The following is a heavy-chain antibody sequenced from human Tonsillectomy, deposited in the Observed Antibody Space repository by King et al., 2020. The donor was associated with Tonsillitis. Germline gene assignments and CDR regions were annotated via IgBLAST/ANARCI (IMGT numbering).Heavy chain of an antibody. CDR3: ARDQGIPARPHQYYFDY. CDR1: GGSISSSSYY. CDR2: IYYSGST. V-gene: IGHV4-39*07. Sequence: LQLQESGPGLVKPSETLSLTCTVSGGSISSSSYYWGWIRQPPGKGLEWIGSIYYSGSTYYNPSLKSRVTISVDTSKNQFSLKLSSVTAADTAVYYCARDQGIPARPHQYYFDYWGQGTLVTVSS. D-gene: IGHD6-6*01. J-gene: IGHJ4*02.